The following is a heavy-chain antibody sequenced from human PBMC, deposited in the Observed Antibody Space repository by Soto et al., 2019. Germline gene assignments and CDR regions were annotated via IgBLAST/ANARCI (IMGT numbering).Heavy chain of an antibody. D-gene: IGHD4-4*01. CDR1: GFTFSDYY. J-gene: IGHJ6*02. Sequence: XGSLRLSCAASGFTFSDYYMSWIRQAPGKGLEWVSYISSSSSYTNYADSAKGRFTISRDNAKNSLYLQMNSLRAEDTAVYYCARAESTVTTVYYGMDVWGQGTTVTVSS. CDR2: ISSSSSYT. CDR3: ARAESTVTTVYYGMDV. V-gene: IGHV3-11*06.